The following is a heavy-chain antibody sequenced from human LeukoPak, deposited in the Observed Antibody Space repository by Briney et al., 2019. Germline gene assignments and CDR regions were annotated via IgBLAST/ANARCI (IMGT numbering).Heavy chain of an antibody. J-gene: IGHJ6*04. Sequence: SETLSLTCAVYGGSFSGYYWSWIRLPPGKGLEWIGEINHSGSTNYNPSLKSRVTISVDTSKNQFSLKLSSVTAADTAVYYCARGLTYYYGSGSLQYYYYYGMDVWGKGTTVTVSS. CDR3: ARGLTYYYGSGSLQYYYYYGMDV. CDR1: GGSFSGYY. D-gene: IGHD3-10*01. CDR2: INHSGST. V-gene: IGHV4-34*01.